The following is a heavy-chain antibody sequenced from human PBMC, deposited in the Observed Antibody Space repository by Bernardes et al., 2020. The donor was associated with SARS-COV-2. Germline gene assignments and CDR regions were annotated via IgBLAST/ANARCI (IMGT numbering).Heavy chain of an antibody. CDR3: ARGRDIVVEPSDSDASDV. V-gene: IGHV1-69*13. D-gene: IGHD2-2*01. J-gene: IGHJ3*01. CDR2: IIPIFGTT. CDR1: GGTISMFL. Sequence: SVKVSCKASGGTISMFLMSWVRQAPGRRLEWMGGIIPIFGTTHYAQKFQGRVTITADESTSTAYLELRSLRSEDTAIYFCARGRDIVVEPSDSDASDVWGQGTVVTVST.